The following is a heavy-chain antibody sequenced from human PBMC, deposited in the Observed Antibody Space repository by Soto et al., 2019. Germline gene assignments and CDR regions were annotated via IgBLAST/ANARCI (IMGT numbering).Heavy chain of an antibody. J-gene: IGHJ4*02. Sequence: QVQLVESGGGVVQPGKSLRLSCAVSGFIFRNFGMHWVRQAPGKGLEWVAVISSHGSEKYYADSVKGRFTISRDNSKNTLDLQMNSLRAEDKAVYYCVKERGGADFDYWGQGTLVTVSS. V-gene: IGHV3-30*18. CDR2: ISSHGSEK. CDR3: VKERGGADFDY. CDR1: GFIFRNFG. D-gene: IGHD1-26*01.